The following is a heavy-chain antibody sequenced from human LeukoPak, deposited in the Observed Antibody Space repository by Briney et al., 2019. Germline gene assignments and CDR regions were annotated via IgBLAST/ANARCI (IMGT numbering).Heavy chain of an antibody. CDR1: GFNFDDYA. CDR2: ISWNNGSI. Sequence: PGGSLRLSCAASGFNFDDYAMHWVRQAPGKGMEWVSGISWNNGSIDYAASVKGRFTISRDSAKKSLYLQMNSLRAEDTAFYHCAKDREVLPAGEIDYWGQGTLVTVSS. CDR3: AKDREVLPAGEIDY. D-gene: IGHD6-13*01. V-gene: IGHV3-9*01. J-gene: IGHJ4*02.